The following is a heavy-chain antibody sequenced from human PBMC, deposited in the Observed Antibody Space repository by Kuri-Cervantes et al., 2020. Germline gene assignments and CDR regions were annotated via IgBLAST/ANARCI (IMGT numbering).Heavy chain of an antibody. CDR3: RVNGGNSFYFDY. CDR1: GFTFSSYG. CDR2: ISYDGGNK. D-gene: IGHD4-23*01. J-gene: IGHJ4*02. Sequence: GGSLRLSCAASGFTFSSYGMHWVRQAPGKGLEWVAVISYDGGNKYYADSVKGRFTISRDNSKNTLYLQMNSLRAEDTAVYYCRVNGGNSFYFDYWGQGTLVTVSS. V-gene: IGHV3-30*03.